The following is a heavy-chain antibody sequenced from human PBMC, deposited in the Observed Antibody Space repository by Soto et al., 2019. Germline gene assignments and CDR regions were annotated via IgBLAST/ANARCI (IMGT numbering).Heavy chain of an antibody. Sequence: SQTLSLTCAVSGYSISSGYYWGWIRQPPGKGLEWIGSIYHSGSTYYNPSLKSRVTISGDTSKKQFSLKLSSVPAADTAVYYCARDRVLQLRLGELSKHRPSDIWGQGTMVTVSS. CDR3: ARDRVLQLRLGELSKHRPSDI. D-gene: IGHD3-16*02. CDR1: GYSISSGYY. V-gene: IGHV4-38-2*02. J-gene: IGHJ3*02. CDR2: IYHSGST.